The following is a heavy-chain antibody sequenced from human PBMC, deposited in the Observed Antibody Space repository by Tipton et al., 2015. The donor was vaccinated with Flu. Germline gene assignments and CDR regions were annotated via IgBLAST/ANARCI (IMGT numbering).Heavy chain of an antibody. J-gene: IGHJ4*02. CDR1: GGSVNSYH. Sequence: GLVKPSETLSLSCAVSGGSVNSYHWSWVRQPAGQGLEFIGRILPSGSTNYNPSLKSRVTISVDTSKNQFSLKLSSVTAADTAVYYCARLSYYDVDLKNFYFDHWGQGALVTVSS. V-gene: IGHV4-4*07. D-gene: IGHD3-10*02. CDR3: ARLSYYDVDLKNFYFDH. CDR2: ILPSGST.